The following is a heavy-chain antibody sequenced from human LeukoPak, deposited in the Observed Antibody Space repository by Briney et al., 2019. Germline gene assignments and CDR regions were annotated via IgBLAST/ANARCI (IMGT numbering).Heavy chain of an antibody. V-gene: IGHV3-48*03. D-gene: IGHD3-16*01. Sequence: QPGGSLRLSCAASGFTFSSYEMNWVRQAPGKGLEWVSYISSSGGTIYYADSVKGRFTVSRDNAKNSLYLQMNSLRAEDTAVYYCARGVYYFDYWGQGTLVTVSS. J-gene: IGHJ4*02. CDR1: GFTFSSYE. CDR2: ISSSGGTI. CDR3: ARGVYYFDY.